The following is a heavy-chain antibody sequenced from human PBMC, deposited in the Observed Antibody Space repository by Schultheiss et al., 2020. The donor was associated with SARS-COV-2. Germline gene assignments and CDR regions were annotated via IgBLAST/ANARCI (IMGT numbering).Heavy chain of an antibody. CDR3: ARDDPGHFDY. V-gene: IGHV3-21*01. D-gene: IGHD1-14*01. J-gene: IGHJ4*02. CDR2: ISSSSSYI. CDR1: GFTVSSNY. Sequence: GESLKISCAASGFTVSSNYMSWVRQAPGKGLEWVSSISSSSSYIYYADSVKGRFTISRDNSKNTLYLQMNSLRAEDTAVYYCARDDPGHFDYWGQGTLVTVSS.